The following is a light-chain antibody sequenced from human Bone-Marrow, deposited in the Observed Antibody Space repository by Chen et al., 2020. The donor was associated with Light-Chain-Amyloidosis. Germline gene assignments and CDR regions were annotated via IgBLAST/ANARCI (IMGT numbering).Light chain of an antibody. CDR2: DDS. V-gene: IGLV3-21*02. J-gene: IGLJ2*01. CDR1: NIGSKS. Sequence: SSVLTQPPSVSVAPGQTARITRGGNNIGSKSVHWYQQKPGQAPVLVVYDDSDRPSGIPERVSGSNSGNTATLTSSRVEAGDEADYYCQVWDSSSDHPVFGGGTKLTVL. CDR3: QVWDSSSDHPV.